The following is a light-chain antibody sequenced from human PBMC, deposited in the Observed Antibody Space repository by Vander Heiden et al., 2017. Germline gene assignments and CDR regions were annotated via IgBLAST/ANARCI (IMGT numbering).Light chain of an antibody. CDR3: MQALQTPPYT. CDR1: QSLLHSNGYNY. Sequence: DFVMTQSPLSLPVTPGEPASISCRSSQSLLHSNGYNYLDWYLQKPGQSPQLLIYLGYNRASGVPDRFSGSGSGTDFTLKISRVEAEDVGVYYCMQALQTPPYTFGQGTKLEIK. J-gene: IGKJ2*01. CDR2: LGY. V-gene: IGKV2-28*01.